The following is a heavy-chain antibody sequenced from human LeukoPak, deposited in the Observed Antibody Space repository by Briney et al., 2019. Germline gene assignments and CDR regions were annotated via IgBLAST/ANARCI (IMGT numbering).Heavy chain of an antibody. D-gene: IGHD2-15*01. Sequence: GASVKVSCKASGYTFTSYAMNWVRQAPGQGLEWMGWINTNTGNPTYAQGSTGRFVFSLDTSVSTAYLQISSLKAEDTAVYYCARSVVVVAAHHYYYYGMDVWGQGTTVTVSS. CDR1: GYTFTSYA. V-gene: IGHV7-4-1*02. J-gene: IGHJ6*02. CDR3: ARSVVVVAAHHYYYYGMDV. CDR2: INTNTGNP.